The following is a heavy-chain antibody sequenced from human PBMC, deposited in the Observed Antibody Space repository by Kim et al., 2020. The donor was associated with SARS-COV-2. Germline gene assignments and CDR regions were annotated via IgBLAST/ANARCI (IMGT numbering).Heavy chain of an antibody. Sequence: SETLSLTCAVYGGSFSGYYWSWIRQPPGKGLEWIGEINHSGSTNYNPSLKSRVTISEDTSKNQFSLKLSSVTAADTAVYYYAWGISSSGWYGPPHYWGQGTLVAVSS. D-gene: IGHD6-19*01. CDR2: INHSGST. J-gene: IGHJ4*02. CDR1: GGSFSGYY. V-gene: IGHV4-34*01. CDR3: AWGISSSGWYGPPHY.